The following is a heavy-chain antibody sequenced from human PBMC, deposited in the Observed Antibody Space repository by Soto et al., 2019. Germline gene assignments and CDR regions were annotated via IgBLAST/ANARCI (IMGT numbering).Heavy chain of an antibody. J-gene: IGHJ4*02. CDR1: GFTFSSYA. D-gene: IGHD2-15*01. V-gene: IGHV3-30-3*01. Sequence: QVQLVESGGGVVQPGRSLRLSCAASGFTFSSYAMHWVRQAPGKGLEWVAVISYDGSNKYYADSVKGRFTISRDNSKNTLYLQMNSLRAEDMAVYYCARDRYCSGGSCYSYYFDYWGQGTLVTVSS. CDR3: ARDRYCSGGSCYSYYFDY. CDR2: ISYDGSNK.